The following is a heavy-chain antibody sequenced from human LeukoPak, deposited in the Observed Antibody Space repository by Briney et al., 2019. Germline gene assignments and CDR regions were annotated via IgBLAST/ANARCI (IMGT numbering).Heavy chain of an antibody. CDR2: INWNGGST. CDR1: GFTFNDLG. J-gene: IGHJ4*02. CDR3: ARGDSSGWYCDY. V-gene: IGHV3-20*01. Sequence: GGSLRPSCPAYGFTFNDLGMGWVRQAPGRGREWVSGINWNGGSTGYADSVKGRFTISRDNAKNSLYLQMNSLRAEDTALYHCARGDSSGWYCDYWGQGTLVTVSS. D-gene: IGHD6-19*01.